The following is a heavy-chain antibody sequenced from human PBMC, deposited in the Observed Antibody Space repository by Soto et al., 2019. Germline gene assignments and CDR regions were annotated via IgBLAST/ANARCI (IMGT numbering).Heavy chain of an antibody. D-gene: IGHD2-21*02. Sequence: PSETLSLTCSVSRGSISRYFWSWIRQSPGKGLEWIGYMYHSGSSNYNPSLKGRATISVDTSKNEFSLKLTSVTAADTAVYYCGRDLWGYWGVDCYPLEVWGKGTTVTVS. J-gene: IGHJ6*03. V-gene: IGHV4-59*01. CDR2: MYHSGSS. CDR3: GRDLWGYWGVDCYPLEV. CDR1: RGSISRYF.